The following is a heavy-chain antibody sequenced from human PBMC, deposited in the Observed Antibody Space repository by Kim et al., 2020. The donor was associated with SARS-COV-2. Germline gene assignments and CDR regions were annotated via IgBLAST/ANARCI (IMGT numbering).Heavy chain of an antibody. J-gene: IGHJ6*02. CDR2: ISYDGSNK. CDR3: AKAFYSGTRGDYYGMDV. CDR1: GFTFSSYG. V-gene: IGHV3-30*18. D-gene: IGHD1-26*01. Sequence: GGSLRLSCAASGFTFSSYGMHWVRQAPGKGLEWVTVISYDGSNKYYADSVKGRFTISRDNSKNTLYLQVNSLRAEDTAVYYCAKAFYSGTRGDYYGMDVWGQGTTVTVSS.